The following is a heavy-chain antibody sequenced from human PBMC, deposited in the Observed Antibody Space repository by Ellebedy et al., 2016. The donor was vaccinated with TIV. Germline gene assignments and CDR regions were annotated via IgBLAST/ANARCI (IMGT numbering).Heavy chain of an antibody. Sequence: SETLSLTCTVSGGSISSYYWSWIRQPPGKGLEWIGYIYYSGSTNYNPSLKSRVTISVDTSKNQFSLKLSSVTAADTAVYYCARDGPAGYYFDYWGQGTLVTVSS. D-gene: IGHD1-14*01. CDR1: GGSISSYY. J-gene: IGHJ4*02. CDR3: ARDGPAGYYFDY. CDR2: IYYSGST. V-gene: IGHV4-59*01.